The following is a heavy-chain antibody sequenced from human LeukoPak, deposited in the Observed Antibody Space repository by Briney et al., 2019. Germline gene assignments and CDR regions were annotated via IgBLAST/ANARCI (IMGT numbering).Heavy chain of an antibody. CDR3: SREQIRGSGSYYYNLFDP. CDR2: IYNSGRS. CDR1: GDSISSTSYF. D-gene: IGHD3-10*01. V-gene: IGHV4-39*07. J-gene: IGHJ5*02. Sequence: SEIPSLTCTVSGDSISSTSYFWGWIRQPPGKGLEWIGSIYNSGRSHYNPSLKSRVTISVDTSKNQFSLKLSSVTAADTAMYFCSREQIRGSGSYYYNLFDPWGQGALVTVSS.